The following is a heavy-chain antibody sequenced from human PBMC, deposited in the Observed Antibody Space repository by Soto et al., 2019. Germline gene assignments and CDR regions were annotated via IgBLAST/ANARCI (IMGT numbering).Heavy chain of an antibody. V-gene: IGHV3-48*03. J-gene: IGHJ3*02. CDR2: ISSSGSTI. Sequence: GSLRLSCAASGFTFSSYEMNWVRQAPGKGLEWVSYISSSGSTIYYADSVKGRFTISRDNAKNSLYLQMNSLRAEDTAVYCCARDRGELGLEDAFDIWGQGTMVTVSS. D-gene: IGHD1-26*01. CDR3: ARDRGELGLEDAFDI. CDR1: GFTFSSYE.